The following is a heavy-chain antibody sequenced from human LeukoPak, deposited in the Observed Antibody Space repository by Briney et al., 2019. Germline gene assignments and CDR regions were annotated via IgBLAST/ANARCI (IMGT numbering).Heavy chain of an antibody. D-gene: IGHD5-18*01. V-gene: IGHV1-69*11. CDR3: ARVNTRGYSYGWIDY. J-gene: IGHJ4*02. Sequence: SVKVSCKASGGTFSSYAISWVRQAPGQGLEWMGRIIPILGTANYAQKFQGRVTITTDESTSTAYMELSSLRSEDTAVYYCARVNTRGYSYGWIDYWGQGTLVTVSS. CDR2: IIPILGTA. CDR1: GGTFSSYA.